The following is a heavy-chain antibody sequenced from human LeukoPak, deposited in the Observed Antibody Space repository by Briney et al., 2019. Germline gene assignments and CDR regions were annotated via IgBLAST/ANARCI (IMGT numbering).Heavy chain of an antibody. J-gene: IGHJ4*02. D-gene: IGHD3-10*01. CDR3: AKGAKLLWLGELPREY. Sequence: GGSLRLSCAASGFTFSSYAMSWVRPAPGKGLEWVSAISGSGGSTYYADSVKGRFTISRDNSKNTLYLQMNSLRAEDTAVYYCAKGAKLLWLGELPREYWGQGTLVTVSS. CDR2: ISGSGGST. CDR1: GFTFSSYA. V-gene: IGHV3-23*01.